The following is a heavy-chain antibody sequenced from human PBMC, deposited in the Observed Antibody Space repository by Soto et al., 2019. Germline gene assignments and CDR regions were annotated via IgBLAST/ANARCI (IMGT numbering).Heavy chain of an antibody. V-gene: IGHV3-30-3*01. D-gene: IGHD6-25*01. CDR1: GFTFSSYA. J-gene: IGHJ6*02. Sequence: ESGGGVVQPGRSLRLSCAASGFTFSSYAMHWVRQAPGKGLEWVAVISYDGSNKYYADSVKGRFTISRDNSKNTLYLQMNSLRAEDTAVYYCARDRGWRLTPPYYYYGMDVWGQGTTVTVSS. CDR3: ARDRGWRLTPPYYYYGMDV. CDR2: ISYDGSNK.